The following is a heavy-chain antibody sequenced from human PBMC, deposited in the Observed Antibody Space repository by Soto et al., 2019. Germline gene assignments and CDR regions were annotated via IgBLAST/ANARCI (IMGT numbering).Heavy chain of an antibody. J-gene: IGHJ4*02. CDR1: GYTFTSYG. Sequence: ASVKVSCKASGYTFTSYGVHWVRQAPGQRLEWMGWINAGNGNTRYSQKFQGRVTINRDASASTAYMELRRLRSEDTAVYYCARAGAVAGNINFDYWGQGTLVTVSS. D-gene: IGHD6-19*01. CDR3: ARAGAVAGNINFDY. CDR2: INAGNGNT. V-gene: IGHV1-3*01.